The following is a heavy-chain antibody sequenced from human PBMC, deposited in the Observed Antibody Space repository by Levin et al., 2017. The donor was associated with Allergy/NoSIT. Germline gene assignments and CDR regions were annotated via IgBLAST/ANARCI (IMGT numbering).Heavy chain of an antibody. CDR1: EFTFSSYW. J-gene: IGHJ3*01. V-gene: IGHV3-7*04. Sequence: PGGSLRLSCAASEFTFSSYWMSWVRQAPGKGLEWVAKIKEDGSAKYYMDSVRGRFTISRDNGEHSLYLQMNSLRAEDTALYYCARGGFGFGVWGQGAMVTVSS. CDR2: IKEDGSAK. D-gene: IGHD5-12*01. CDR3: ARGGFGFGV.